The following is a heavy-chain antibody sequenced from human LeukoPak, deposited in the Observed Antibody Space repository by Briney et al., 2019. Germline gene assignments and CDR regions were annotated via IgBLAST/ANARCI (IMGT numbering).Heavy chain of an antibody. D-gene: IGHD2-8*01. Sequence: KPGGSLRLSCAGSGFTFSTSWLSWVRQAPGKGLEWVSSIISSGSYRKYADSVKGRFTISRDNAKKSLYLQMNSLGAEDTAVYYCGRFGGGYYSNGVCYRGGDYYMDVWGRGTTVTVSS. V-gene: IGHV3-21*01. J-gene: IGHJ6*03. CDR2: IISSGSYR. CDR3: GRFGGGYYSNGVCYRGGDYYMDV. CDR1: GFTFSTSW.